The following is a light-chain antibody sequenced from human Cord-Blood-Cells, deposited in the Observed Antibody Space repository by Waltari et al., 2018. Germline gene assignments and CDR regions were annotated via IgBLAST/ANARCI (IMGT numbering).Light chain of an antibody. CDR3: CSYAGSSTYVV. J-gene: IGLJ2*01. CDR2: EGS. V-gene: IGLV2-23*01. Sequence: QSALTQPAYVSGSPGQSITISCTGTSSDVGSYNLVSWYQQHPGKAPKLMIYEGSKRPSGVSNRFSGSKSGNTAPLTISGLQAEDEADYYCCSYAGSSTYVVFGGGTKLTVL. CDR1: SSDVGSYNL.